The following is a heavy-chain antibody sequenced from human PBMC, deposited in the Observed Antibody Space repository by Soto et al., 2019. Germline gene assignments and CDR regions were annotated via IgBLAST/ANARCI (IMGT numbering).Heavy chain of an antibody. D-gene: IGHD4-17*01. CDR1: VGAFSGYA. CDR2: IIPIFGTA. J-gene: IGHJ6*02. V-gene: IGHV1-69*13. CDR3: ESPLNTEDYYYGMDV. Sequence: SVKVSCKASVGAFSGYAITLVRQAPGQGLEWMGGIIPIFGTANYAQKFQGRVTITADESTSTAYMELSSLRSEDTAVYYCESPLNTEDYYYGMDVWGQGTTVTVSS.